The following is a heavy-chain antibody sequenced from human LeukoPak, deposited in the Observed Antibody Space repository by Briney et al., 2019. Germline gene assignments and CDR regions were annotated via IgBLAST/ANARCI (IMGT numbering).Heavy chain of an antibody. CDR3: ARGQTYSGSYLRH. D-gene: IGHD1-26*01. CDR2: INPSGGST. Sequence: GASVKVSCKASGYTFTSYYMHWVRQAPGQGLEWMGIINPSGGSTSYAQKFQGRVTMTRDTSTSTVYMDLSSLTYEDTAVFYCARGQTYSGSYLRHWGQGTLVTVSS. J-gene: IGHJ4*02. CDR1: GYTFTSYY. V-gene: IGHV1-46*01.